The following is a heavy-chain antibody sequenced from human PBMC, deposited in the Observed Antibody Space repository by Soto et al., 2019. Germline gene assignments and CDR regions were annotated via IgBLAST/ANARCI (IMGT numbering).Heavy chain of an antibody. CDR3: ARGVKYGAYSRWFDP. Sequence: ASVKVSYKASGNTFTSYDINWVRQATGQGLEYLGWMNPNSGNTAYVQKFQGRVTMTWDTSITTAYMELSSLRSEDTAVYFCARGVKYGAYSRWFDPWGQGTLVTVS. D-gene: IGHD4-17*01. CDR2: MNPNSGNT. J-gene: IGHJ5*02. CDR1: GNTFTSYD. V-gene: IGHV1-8*01.